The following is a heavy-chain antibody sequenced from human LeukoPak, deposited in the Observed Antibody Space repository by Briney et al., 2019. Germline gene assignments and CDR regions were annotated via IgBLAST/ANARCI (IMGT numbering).Heavy chain of an antibody. V-gene: IGHV3-23*01. D-gene: IGHD6-19*01. CDR1: GFTFSSYG. J-gene: IGHJ4*02. CDR2: ISGSGGST. CDR3: AKGLAGRFDY. Sequence: PGGSLRLSCAASGFTFSSYGMSWVRQAPGKGLEWVSAISGSGGSTYYADSVKGRFTISRDNSKNTLYLQMNSLRAEDTAVYYRAKGLAGRFDYWGQGTLVTVSS.